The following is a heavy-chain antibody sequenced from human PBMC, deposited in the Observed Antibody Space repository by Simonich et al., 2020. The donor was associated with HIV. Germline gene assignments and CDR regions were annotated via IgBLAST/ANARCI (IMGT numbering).Heavy chain of an antibody. J-gene: IGHJ4*02. D-gene: IGHD6-13*01. CDR3: ARHGLTHAAAGQSFDY. CDR1: GYSFTNYW. V-gene: IGHV5-51*01. Sequence: EVQLVQSGAEVKKPGESLKISCKGSGYSFTNYWIGWVRQMPGKGLEWVGISDPGDSDTRYSPSFQGQVTISADKSISTAYLQWSSLKASDTAMYYCARHGLTHAAAGQSFDYWGQGTLVTVSS. CDR2: SDPGDSDT.